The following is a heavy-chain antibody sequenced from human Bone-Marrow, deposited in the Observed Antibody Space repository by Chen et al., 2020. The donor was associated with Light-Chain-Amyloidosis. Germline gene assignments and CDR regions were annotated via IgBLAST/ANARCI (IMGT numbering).Heavy chain of an antibody. V-gene: IGHV5-51*01. Sequence: MGVIYPDDSDARCSPSFEGQVTISADKSITTAYLQWRSLKASDTAMYYCARRRDGYNFDYWGQGTLVTVSS. CDR3: ARRRDGYNFDY. D-gene: IGHD5-12*01. CDR2: IYPDDSDA. J-gene: IGHJ4*02.